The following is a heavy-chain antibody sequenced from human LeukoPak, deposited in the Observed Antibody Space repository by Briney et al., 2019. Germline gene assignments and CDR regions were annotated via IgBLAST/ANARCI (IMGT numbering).Heavy chain of an antibody. J-gene: IGHJ6*03. D-gene: IGHD3-10*01. Sequence: ASVKVSCKASGYGLSSYGISWVRQAPGQGLEWMGWVNAYSGGTNYAEKFQDRVTMTRNTSINTAYMELGRLTSDDTAVYYCAREVAEEASDGVYYFYYMDVWGRGTTVTVSS. CDR3: AREVAEEASDGVYYFYYMDV. CDR1: GYGLSSYG. CDR2: VNAYSGGT. V-gene: IGHV1-2*02.